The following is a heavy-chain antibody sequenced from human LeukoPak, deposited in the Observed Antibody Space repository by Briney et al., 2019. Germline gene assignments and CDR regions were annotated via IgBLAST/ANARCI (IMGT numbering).Heavy chain of an antibody. CDR2: INSDGSDI. CDR3: ARGDTLSDLYAFDI. CDR1: GFTISSNW. J-gene: IGHJ3*02. Sequence: PGGSLRLSCAASGFTISSNWMHWVRQAPGKGLLWVSRINSDGSDISYADSVKGRFTISRDNAKNSLYLQMSSLRDDDTAMYYCARGDTLSDLYAFDIWGQGTMVTVSS. V-gene: IGHV3-74*01.